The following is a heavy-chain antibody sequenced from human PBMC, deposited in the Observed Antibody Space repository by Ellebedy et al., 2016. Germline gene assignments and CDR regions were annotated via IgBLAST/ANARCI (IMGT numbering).Heavy chain of an antibody. Sequence: SETLSLTCTVSGGSISSSSYYWGWIRQPPGKGLEWIGSIYYSGSTYYNPSLKSRVTISVDTSKNQFSLKLSSVTAADTAVYYCARLESYGLSWYFDLWGRGTLVTVSS. D-gene: IGHD5-18*01. CDR1: GGSISSSSYY. J-gene: IGHJ2*01. CDR3: ARLESYGLSWYFDL. CDR2: IYYSGST. V-gene: IGHV4-39*01.